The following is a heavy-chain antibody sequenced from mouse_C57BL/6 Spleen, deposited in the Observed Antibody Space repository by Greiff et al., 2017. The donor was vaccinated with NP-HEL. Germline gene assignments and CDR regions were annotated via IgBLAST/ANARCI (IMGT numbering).Heavy chain of an antibody. V-gene: IGHV1-82*01. J-gene: IGHJ3*01. CDR3: ARRDTPLAY. CDR1: GYAFSSSW. CDR2: IYPGAGDT. Sequence: VQLQQSGPELVKPGASVKISCKASGYAFSSSWMNWVKQRPGKGLEWIGLIYPGAGDTTYNGNVNGKATLTADKSSSTAYMQLSSLTYDGAAVYFGARRDTPLAYWGQGTLVTVSA. D-gene: IGHD5-1-1*01.